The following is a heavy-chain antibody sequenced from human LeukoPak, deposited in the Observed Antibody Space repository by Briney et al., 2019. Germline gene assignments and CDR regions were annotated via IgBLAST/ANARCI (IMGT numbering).Heavy chain of an antibody. CDR3: AKKGGYYGSSGYQDYSDY. CDR2: VNSGGTT. D-gene: IGHD3-22*01. V-gene: IGHV3-23*01. J-gene: IGHJ4*02. Sequence: PGGSLRLSCAASGFTFSSYWMNWVRQAPGKGLEWVSGVNSGGTTYYANSVKGRFTISRDNSKNTLYLQMNSLRAEDTAVYYCAKKGGYYGSSGYQDYSDYWGQGTLVTASS. CDR1: GFTFSSYW.